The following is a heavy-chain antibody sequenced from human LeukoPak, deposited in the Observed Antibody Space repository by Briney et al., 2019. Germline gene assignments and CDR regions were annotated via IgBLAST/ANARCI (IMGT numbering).Heavy chain of an antibody. D-gene: IGHD3-22*01. CDR2: ISYDGSNK. Sequence: GGSLRLSCAASGFTFSSYGMHWVRQAPGKGLEWVAVISYDGSNKYYADSVKGRFTISRDNSKNTLYLQMNSLRAEDTAVYYCAKDQDSSGYCLYWGQGTLVTVSS. V-gene: IGHV3-30*18. J-gene: IGHJ4*02. CDR3: AKDQDSSGYCLY. CDR1: GFTFSSYG.